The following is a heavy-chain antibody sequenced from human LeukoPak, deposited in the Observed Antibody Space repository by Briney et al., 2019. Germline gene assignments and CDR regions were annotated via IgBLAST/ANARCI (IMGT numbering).Heavy chain of an antibody. V-gene: IGHV3-23*01. Sequence: PGGSLRLSCAASGFTFSSYAMSWVRQAPGKGLEWVSAISGSGGSTYYADSVKGRFTISRDNSKNTLFLQMNSLRAEDTAVYYCAKTDGSSGYYSSFYYYYMDVWGKGTTVTASS. CDR1: GFTFSSYA. D-gene: IGHD3-22*01. J-gene: IGHJ6*03. CDR3: AKTDGSSGYYSSFYYYYMDV. CDR2: ISGSGGST.